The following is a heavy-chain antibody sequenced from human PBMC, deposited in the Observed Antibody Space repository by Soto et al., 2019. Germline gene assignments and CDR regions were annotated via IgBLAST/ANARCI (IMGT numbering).Heavy chain of an antibody. CDR3: VIAYQAGWSWFHP. Sequence: TSETLSLTCAVSGGSISSGGYSWSWIRQPPGKGLEWIGYIYHSGSTYYNPSLKSRVTISVDRSKNQFSLKLSSVTAADTAVYYCVIAYQAGWSWFHPWGQGPLVTVS. D-gene: IGHD2-2*01. CDR1: GGSISSGGYS. V-gene: IGHV4-30-2*01. J-gene: IGHJ5*02. CDR2: IYHSGST.